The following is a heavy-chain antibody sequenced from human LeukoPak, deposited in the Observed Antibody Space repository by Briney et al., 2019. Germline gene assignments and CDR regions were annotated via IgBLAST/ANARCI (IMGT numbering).Heavy chain of an antibody. CDR3: ARGGPTVAGTFWFDP. CDR1: GGSISSSNW. Sequence: PSETLSLTCAVSGGSISSSNWWSWVRQPPGKGLEWIGEIYHSGSTNYNPSLKSRVTISVDKSKNQFSLKLSSVTAADTAVYYCARGGPTVAGTFWFDPWGQGTLVTVSS. CDR2: IYHSGST. J-gene: IGHJ5*02. D-gene: IGHD6-19*01. V-gene: IGHV4-4*02.